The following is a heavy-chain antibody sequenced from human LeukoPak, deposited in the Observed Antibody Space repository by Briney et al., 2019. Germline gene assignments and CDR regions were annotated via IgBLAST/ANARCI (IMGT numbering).Heavy chain of an antibody. CDR2: ISYDGSNK. CDR1: GFTFSSYA. D-gene: IGHD3-22*01. J-gene: IGHJ4*02. CDR3: ARGANYYYDSSGYCGYFDY. Sequence: PGRSLRLSCAASGFTFSSYAMHWVRQAPGKGLEWVAVISYDGSNKYYADSVKGRFTISRDNSKNTLYLQMNSLRAEDTAVYYCARGANYYYDSSGYCGYFDYWGQGTLVTVSS. V-gene: IGHV3-30-3*01.